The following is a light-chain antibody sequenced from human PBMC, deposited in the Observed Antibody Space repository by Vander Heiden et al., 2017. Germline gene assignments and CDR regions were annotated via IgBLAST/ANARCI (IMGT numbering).Light chain of an antibody. CDR3: QQNDGTPLT. CDR2: AAS. Sequence: DIQITQSPSSLSASVGDRVTIPCRARQGISSYLNWHQQKPGKAPKLLIYAASRSQSEVPSRFSGSASGTDFTLAISMRHPEYFATHYCQQNDGTPLTFGGGTKVEIK. J-gene: IGKJ4*01. V-gene: IGKV1-39*01. CDR1: QGISSY.